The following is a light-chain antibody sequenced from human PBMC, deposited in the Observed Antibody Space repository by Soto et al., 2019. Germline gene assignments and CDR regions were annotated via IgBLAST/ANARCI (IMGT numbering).Light chain of an antibody. CDR1: STVDSIY. CDR2: GAT. Sequence: ETVLTQSPGTLSLSPGERASLSCRASSTVDSIYLAWYQQKPGQAPRLLIYGATNRATGIPDRFSGSGSGTDFTLTISSLQPEDVATYYCQKYNSAPLTFGGGTKVDIK. J-gene: IGKJ4*01. CDR3: QKYNSAPLT. V-gene: IGKV3-20*01.